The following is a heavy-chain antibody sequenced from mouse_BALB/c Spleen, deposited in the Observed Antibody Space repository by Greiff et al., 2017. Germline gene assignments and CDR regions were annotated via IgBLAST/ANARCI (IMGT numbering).Heavy chain of an antibody. J-gene: IGHJ4*01. CDR2: IYPGSGST. V-gene: IGHV1-55*01. Sequence: VQLQQPGAELVKPGTSVKLSCKASGYNFTSYWINWVKLRPGQGLEWIGDIYPGSGSTNYNEKFKSKATLTVDTSSSTAYMQLSSLASEDSALYNYARARLSDMDYWGQGTSVTVSA. CDR3: ARARLSDMDY. CDR1: GYNFTSYW.